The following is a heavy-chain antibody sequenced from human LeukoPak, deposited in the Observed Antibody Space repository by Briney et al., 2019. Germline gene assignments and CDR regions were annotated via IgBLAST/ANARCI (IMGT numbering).Heavy chain of an antibody. CDR1: GGSFSGYY. D-gene: IGHD3-22*01. CDR3: ARGPYSYDSSGAFDI. J-gene: IGHJ3*02. Sequence: SKTLSLTCAVYGGSFSGYYWSWIRQPPGKGLEWIGEINHSGSTNYNPSLKSRVTISVDTSKNQFSLKLSPVTAADTAVYFCARGPYSYDSSGAFDIWGQGTMVTVSS. CDR2: INHSGST. V-gene: IGHV4-34*01.